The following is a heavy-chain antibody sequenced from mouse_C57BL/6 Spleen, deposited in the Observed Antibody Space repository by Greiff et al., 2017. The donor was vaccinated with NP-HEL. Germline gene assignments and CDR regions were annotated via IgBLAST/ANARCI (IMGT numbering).Heavy chain of an antibody. V-gene: IGHV1-80*01. CDR2: IYPGDGDT. Sequence: QVQLKESGAELVKPGASVKISCKASGYAFSSYWMNWVKQRPGKGLEWIGQIYPGDGDTNYNGKFKGKATLTADKSSSTAYMQLSSLTSEDSAVYFCARDGSAWFAYWGQGTLVTVSA. D-gene: IGHD1-1*01. J-gene: IGHJ3*01. CDR1: GYAFSSYW. CDR3: ARDGSAWFAY.